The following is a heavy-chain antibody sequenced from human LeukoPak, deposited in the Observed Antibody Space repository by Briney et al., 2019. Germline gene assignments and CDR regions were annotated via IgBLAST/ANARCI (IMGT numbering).Heavy chain of an antibody. CDR2: INPSGGST. J-gene: IGHJ5*02. V-gene: IGHV1-46*01. CDR3: ARENSGPGLNGFAP. Sequence: ASVKVSCKASGYTFTSYYMHWVRQAPGQGLEWMGIINPSGGSTSYAQKFQGRATMTRDTSTSTVYVELSSLRSEDTAVYYCARENSGPGLNGFAPGGQGPRVTVPS. D-gene: IGHD6-19*01. CDR1: GYTFTSYY.